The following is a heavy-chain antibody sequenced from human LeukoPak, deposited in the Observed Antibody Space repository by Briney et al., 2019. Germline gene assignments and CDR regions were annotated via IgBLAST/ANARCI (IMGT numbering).Heavy chain of an antibody. CDR2: ISYDGSNK. CDR1: GFTFSSYA. CDR3: ARAYGGNSPASDY. V-gene: IGHV3-30-3*01. J-gene: IGHJ4*02. Sequence: GRSLRLSCAASGFTFSSYAMHWVRQAPGKGLEWVAVISYDGSNKYYADSVKGRFTISRDNSKNTLYLQMNSLRAEDTAVYYCARAYGGNSPASDYWGQGTLVTVSS. D-gene: IGHD4-23*01.